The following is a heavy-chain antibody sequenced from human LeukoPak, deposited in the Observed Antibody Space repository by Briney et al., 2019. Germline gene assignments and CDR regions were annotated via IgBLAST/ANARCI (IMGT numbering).Heavy chain of an antibody. V-gene: IGHV4-30-2*01. CDR2: IYHSGST. CDR3: ASYDFWSGYPYYFDY. J-gene: IGHJ4*02. D-gene: IGHD3-3*01. Sequence: PSETLSLTCTVSGGSISSGGYYWSWIRQPPGKGLGWIGYIYHSGSTYYNPSLKSRVTISVDRSKNQFSLKLSSVTAADTAVYYCASYDFWSGYPYYFDYWGQGTLVAVSS. CDR1: GGSISSGGYY.